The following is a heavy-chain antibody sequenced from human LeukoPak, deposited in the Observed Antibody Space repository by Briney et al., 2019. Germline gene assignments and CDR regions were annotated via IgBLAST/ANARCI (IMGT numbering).Heavy chain of an antibody. V-gene: IGHV4-34*01. CDR3: ARDPGAYCGGDCSGMDV. CDR1: GGSFSGYY. J-gene: IGHJ6*02. CDR2: INHSGST. D-gene: IGHD2-21*02. Sequence: SETLSLTCAVYGGSFSGYYWSWIRQPPGKGLEWIGEINHSGSTNYNPSLKSRVTISVDTSKNQFSLKLSSVTAADTAVYYCARDPGAYCGGDCSGMDVWGQGTTVTVSS.